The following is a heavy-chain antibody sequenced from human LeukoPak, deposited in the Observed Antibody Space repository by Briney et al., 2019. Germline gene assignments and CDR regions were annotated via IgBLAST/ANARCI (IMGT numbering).Heavy chain of an antibody. CDR2: INPNSGGT. CDR3: ARSLAGTTSTFYY. Sequence: ASVKVSCKASGYTFTGYYMHWVRQAPGQGLEWMGWINPNSGGTNYAQKFQGRVTMTGDTSISTAYMELSRLRSDDTAVYYCARSLAGTTSTFYYLGQGTLVTVSS. J-gene: IGHJ4*02. V-gene: IGHV1-2*02. CDR1: GYTFTGYY. D-gene: IGHD1-1*01.